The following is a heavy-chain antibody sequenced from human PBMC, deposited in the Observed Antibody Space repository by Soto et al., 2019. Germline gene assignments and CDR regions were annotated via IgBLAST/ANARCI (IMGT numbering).Heavy chain of an antibody. CDR3: ARGALVAGAGFDY. CDR1: VFTFISYS. J-gene: IGHJ4*02. CDR2: ISSSSSYI. D-gene: IGHD6-19*01. V-gene: IGHV3-21*01. Sequence: PGWSLRLACASSVFTFISYSMNWVRQAPGKGLEWVSSISSSSSYIYYADSVKGRFTISRDNAKNSLYLQMNSLRAEDTAVYYCARGALVAGAGFDYWGQGTLVTVSS.